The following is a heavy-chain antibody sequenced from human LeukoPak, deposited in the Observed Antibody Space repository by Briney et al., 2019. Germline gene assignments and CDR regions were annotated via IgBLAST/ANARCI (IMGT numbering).Heavy chain of an antibody. Sequence: SVKVSSEASGGTFSINAICRVRDAPGQGLERRGGIIPIFGTANYAQKFQGRVTITTDESTSTAYMELSSLRSEDTAVYYCARTVEQWLPPDYWGQGTLVTVS. J-gene: IGHJ4*02. D-gene: IGHD6-19*01. CDR3: ARTVEQWLPPDY. V-gene: IGHV1-69*05. CDR2: IIPIFGTA. CDR1: GGTFSINA.